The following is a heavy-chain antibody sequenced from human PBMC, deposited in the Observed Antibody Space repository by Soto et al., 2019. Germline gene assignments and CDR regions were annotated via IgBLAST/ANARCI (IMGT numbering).Heavy chain of an antibody. J-gene: IGHJ4*02. Sequence: QVQLQQWGAGLLKPSETLSLTCAVYGGSFSGYYWSWIRQPPGKGLEWIGEINHSGRTNYNPSLKSRVTIAVDTSKNQFSLKLSSVTAADTAVYYCARGRWLRSAFDYWGPGTLVTVSS. CDR3: ARGRWLRSAFDY. V-gene: IGHV4-34*01. CDR2: INHSGRT. CDR1: GGSFSGYY. D-gene: IGHD5-12*01.